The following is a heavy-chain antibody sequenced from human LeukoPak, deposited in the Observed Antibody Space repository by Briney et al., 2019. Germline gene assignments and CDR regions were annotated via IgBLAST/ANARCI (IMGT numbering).Heavy chain of an antibody. CDR3: ARGGDHPTFLFQYMDV. V-gene: IGHV3-21*06. Sequence: PGGSLGLSCAASGFTFSSYSMNWVRQAPGKGLEWVSSISTSSSYIYYADSVKGRFTISRDNAKNSLSLQMNSLRAEDTAVYYCARGGDHPTFLFQYMDVWGKGTTVTVSS. CDR1: GFTFSSYS. D-gene: IGHD3-16*01. CDR2: ISTSSSYI. J-gene: IGHJ6*03.